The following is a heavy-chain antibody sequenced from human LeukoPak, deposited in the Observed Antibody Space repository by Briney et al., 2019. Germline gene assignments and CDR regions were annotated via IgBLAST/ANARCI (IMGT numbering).Heavy chain of an antibody. D-gene: IGHD3-10*01. CDR2: IEHDGSEK. J-gene: IGHJ4*02. Sequence: SGFPFSTYWMTWVRQAPGKGLEWVDSIEHDGSEKYYVDSVKGRFTISRDNAKNSLYLQMNSLRAEDTAVYYCARTPYRYSGSGHYFDYWGQGTLVTVSS. CDR1: GFPFSTYW. CDR3: ARTPYRYSGSGHYFDY. V-gene: IGHV3-7*01.